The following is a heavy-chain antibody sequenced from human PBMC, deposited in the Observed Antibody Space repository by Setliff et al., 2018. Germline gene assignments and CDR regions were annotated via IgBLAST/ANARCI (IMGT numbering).Heavy chain of an antibody. CDR2: VYYSGNT. V-gene: IGHV4-39*07. D-gene: IGHD3-22*01. J-gene: IGHJ4*02. Sequence: LSLTCTVSGGSISTTDYYWGWIRQPPGKGLEWIGRVYYSGNTYYSPSLKSRVTMFVDTSKNQFSLMLYSVTAADTAIYYCARYDSSGYSENYYFDYWGQGTLVTVSS. CDR1: GGSISTTDYY. CDR3: ARYDSSGYSENYYFDY.